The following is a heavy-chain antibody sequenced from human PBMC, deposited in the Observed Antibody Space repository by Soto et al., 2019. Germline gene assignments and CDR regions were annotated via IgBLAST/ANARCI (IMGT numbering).Heavy chain of an antibody. CDR2: ISGSGGST. J-gene: IGHJ3*02. V-gene: IGHV3-23*01. CDR1: GFTFSTYA. CDR3: AHPRGYGVFDAYDI. D-gene: IGHD4-17*01. Sequence: GGSLRLSCAASGFTFSTYAMSWVRQAPGKGLEWVSAISGSGGSTFYADSVKGRFTISRDNSINTLYLQMNSLRPDDTAVYYCAHPRGYGVFDAYDIWGQGTMVSVSS.